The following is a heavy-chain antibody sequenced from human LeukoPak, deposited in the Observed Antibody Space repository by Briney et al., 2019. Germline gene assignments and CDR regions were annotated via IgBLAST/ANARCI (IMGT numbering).Heavy chain of an antibody. CDR3: ARVHIAVAGIIGWFDP. Sequence: SETLSLTCTVSGGSISSYYWSWIRQPPGKGLEWIGYIYYSGSTNYNPSLKSRVTISVDTSKNQFSPKLSSVTAADTAVYYCARVHIAVAGIIGWFDPWGQGTLVTVSS. CDR1: GGSISSYY. CDR2: IYYSGST. J-gene: IGHJ5*02. D-gene: IGHD6-19*01. V-gene: IGHV4-59*01.